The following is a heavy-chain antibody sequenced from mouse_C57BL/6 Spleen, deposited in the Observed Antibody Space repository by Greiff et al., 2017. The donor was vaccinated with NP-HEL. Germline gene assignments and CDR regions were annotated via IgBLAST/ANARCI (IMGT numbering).Heavy chain of an antibody. D-gene: IGHD1-1*01. Sequence: EVQGVESGPGMVKPSQSLSLTCTVTGYSITSGYDWHWIRHFPGNKLEWMGYISYSGSTNYNPSLKSRISITHDTSKNHFFLKLNSVTTEDTATYYCARWGGSSYAMDYWGQGTSVTVSS. J-gene: IGHJ4*01. CDR3: ARWGGSSYAMDY. V-gene: IGHV3-1*01. CDR1: GYSITSGYD. CDR2: ISYSGST.